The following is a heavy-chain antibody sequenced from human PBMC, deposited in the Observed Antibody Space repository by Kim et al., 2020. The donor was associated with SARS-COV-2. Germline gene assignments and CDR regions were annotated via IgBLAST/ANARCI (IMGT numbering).Heavy chain of an antibody. J-gene: IGHJ4*02. D-gene: IGHD3-3*01. Sequence: KFQGRVTITADKSTSTAYMELSSLRSEDTAVYYCGRTAGRSGRNLLHVDYWGQGTLVTVSS. V-gene: IGHV1-69*02. CDR3: GRTAGRSGRNLLHVDY.